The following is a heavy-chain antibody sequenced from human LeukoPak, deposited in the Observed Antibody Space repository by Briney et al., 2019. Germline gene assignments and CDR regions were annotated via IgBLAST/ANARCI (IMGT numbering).Heavy chain of an antibody. D-gene: IGHD5-12*01. J-gene: IGHJ6*02. V-gene: IGHV3-7*01. CDR3: ARDLSGGYGGYYYGMDV. CDR1: GFTFSSYW. Sequence: GGSLRLSCAASGFTFSSYWMSWFRQAPGKELEWVANIKQDGSEKYYVDSVKGRFTISRDNAKNSLYLQMNSLRAEDTAVYYCARDLSGGYGGYYYGMDVWGQGTTVTVSS. CDR2: IKQDGSEK.